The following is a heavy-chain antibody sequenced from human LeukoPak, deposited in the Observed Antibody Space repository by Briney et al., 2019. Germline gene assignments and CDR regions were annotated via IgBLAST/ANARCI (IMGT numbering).Heavy chain of an antibody. CDR2: IYSGGST. D-gene: IGHD1-26*01. CDR1: GFTVSSNY. Sequence: GGSLRLSCAASGFTVSSNYMNWVRQAPGKGLEWVSLIYSGGSTHYADSVKGRVTISRDNSKNTQYLQMNSLRAEDTAVYYCARGSGSYFDYWGQGTLVNVSS. CDR3: ARGSGSYFDY. J-gene: IGHJ4*02. V-gene: IGHV3-66*01.